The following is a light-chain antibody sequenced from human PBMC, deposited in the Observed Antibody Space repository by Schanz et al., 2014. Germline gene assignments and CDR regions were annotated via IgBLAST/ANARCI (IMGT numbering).Light chain of an antibody. J-gene: IGLJ3*02. CDR1: SSDIGGRAY. CDR3: SSYTSSDNLV. Sequence: QSALTQPASVSGSPGQSITISCTGTSSDIGGRAYVSWYQQRPGKAPQLILYDVNSRPSGVSNRFSGSKSGNTASLTISGLQAEDEADYHCSSYTSSDNLVFGGGTKLTVL. CDR2: DVN. V-gene: IGLV2-14*01.